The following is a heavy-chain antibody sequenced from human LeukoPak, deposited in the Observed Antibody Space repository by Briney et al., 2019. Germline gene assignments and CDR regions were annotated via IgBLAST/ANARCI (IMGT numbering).Heavy chain of an antibody. D-gene: IGHD3-9*01. CDR1: GFTFSSYT. CDR3: ARVSYYDISIDY. CDR2: ISFDGSNK. V-gene: IGHV3-30-3*01. Sequence: TGGSLRLSSAASGFTFSSYTIHWVRQPPGKGLEWVAVISFDGSNKYYADSVKGRFTISRDNSKNTLYLQMNSLRAEDTAVYYCARVSYYDISIDYWGRGALVTVSS. J-gene: IGHJ4*02.